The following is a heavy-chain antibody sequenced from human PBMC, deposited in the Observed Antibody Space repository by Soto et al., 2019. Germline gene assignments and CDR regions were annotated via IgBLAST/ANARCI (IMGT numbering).Heavy chain of an antibody. J-gene: IGHJ4*02. CDR3: ARNRGYSYGPVGSSFDY. V-gene: IGHV4-59*08. CDR2: INYYGNT. D-gene: IGHD5-12*01. CDR1: GYSISSYY. Sequence: PSETLSLTCSISGYSISSYYWSWIRQPPGKELEWIGYINYYGNTNRNPSLKGRVTISIDTSKNELFLRLSSVTAADTAVYYCARNRGYSYGPVGSSFDYWGQGTLVTVSS.